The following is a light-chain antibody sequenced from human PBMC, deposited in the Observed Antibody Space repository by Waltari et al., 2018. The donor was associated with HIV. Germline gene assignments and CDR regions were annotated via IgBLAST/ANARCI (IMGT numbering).Light chain of an antibody. J-gene: IGLJ2*01. Sequence: QSVLTQPAAVSGSPGQSIAVSCTGTSSDVGGYDYVSWYQQHPDKAPKLLIYEVRRRPSGVSDRFSGSKCGNTASLTISGLQPEDEADYYCSSFTDNRAVIFGGGTKLTVL. CDR1: SSDVGGYDY. V-gene: IGLV2-14*03. CDR3: SSFTDNRAVI. CDR2: EVR.